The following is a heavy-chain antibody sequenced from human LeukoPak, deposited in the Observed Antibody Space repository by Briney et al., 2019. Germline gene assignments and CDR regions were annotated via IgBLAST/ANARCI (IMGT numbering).Heavy chain of an antibody. CDR3: ARGPHQLLPFDI. CDR2: ISAYNGNT. CDR1: GYTFTIYG. D-gene: IGHD2-2*01. Sequence: ASVTVSFTASGYTFTIYGISWVRQAPGQGLEWMGWISAYNGNTNYAQKLQGRVTMTTDTSTSTAYMELRSLRSDDTAVYYCARGPHQLLPFDIWGQGTMVTVSS. J-gene: IGHJ3*02. V-gene: IGHV1-18*01.